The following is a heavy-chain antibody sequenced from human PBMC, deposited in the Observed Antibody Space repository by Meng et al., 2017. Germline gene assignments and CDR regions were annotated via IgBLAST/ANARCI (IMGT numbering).Heavy chain of an antibody. CDR2: IKSKTDGGTT. CDR3: TTEIIVVATIFPHTDY. J-gene: IGHJ4*02. V-gene: IGHV3-15*01. D-gene: IGHD5-12*01. CDR1: GFTFSNAW. Sequence: GGSLRLSCAASGFTFSNAWMSWVRQAPGKGLGWVGRIKSKTDGGTTDYAAPVKGRFTISRDDSKNTLYLQMNSLKTEDTAVYYCTTEIIVVATIFPHTDYWGQGTLVTVSS.